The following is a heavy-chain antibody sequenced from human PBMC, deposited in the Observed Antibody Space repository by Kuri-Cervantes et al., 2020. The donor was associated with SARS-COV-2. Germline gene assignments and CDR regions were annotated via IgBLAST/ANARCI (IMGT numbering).Heavy chain of an antibody. CDR2: IKSKTDGGTT. Sequence: LSLTCAASGFTFSNAWMSWVRQAPGKGLEWVGRIKSKTDGGTTDYAAPVKGRFTISRDDSKNTLYLQMNSLKTEDTAVYYCTGSIIPSYYFYQYMDVWGKGTTVTVSS. V-gene: IGHV3-15*01. J-gene: IGHJ6*03. CDR3: TGSIIPSYYFYQYMDV. D-gene: IGHD3-16*01. CDR1: GFTFSNAW.